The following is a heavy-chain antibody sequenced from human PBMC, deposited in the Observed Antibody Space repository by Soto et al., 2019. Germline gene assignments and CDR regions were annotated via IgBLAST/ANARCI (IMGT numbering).Heavy chain of an antibody. J-gene: IGHJ4*02. CDR2: INWNGGST. V-gene: IGHV3-20*01. CDR1: GFTFDDYG. Sequence: EVQLVESGGGVVRPGGSLRLSCAASGFTFDDYGMSWVRQAPGKGLEWVSGINWNGGSTGYADSVKGRFTISRDNAKNSRYLKMNRLRAEDKPLYHCPRKDRSGWDFDYWGRGPLVTVSS. CDR3: PRKDRSGWDFDY. D-gene: IGHD6-19*01.